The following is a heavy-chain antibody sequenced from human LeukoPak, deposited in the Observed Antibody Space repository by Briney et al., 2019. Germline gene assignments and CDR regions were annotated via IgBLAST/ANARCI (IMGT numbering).Heavy chain of an antibody. CDR1: GLTFSRYA. V-gene: IGHV3-23*01. J-gene: IGHJ4*02. Sequence: GGSLRLSSAASGLTFSRYAMSWVRQAPGKGLEWVSAISGSSGHTYYADSVKGRFTISRDKSKNTLYLQMNSLRAEDTAVYYCAKVGFSEMEWLLYSDHWGQGTLVTVSS. CDR2: ISGSSGHT. D-gene: IGHD3-3*01. CDR3: AKVGFSEMEWLLYSDH.